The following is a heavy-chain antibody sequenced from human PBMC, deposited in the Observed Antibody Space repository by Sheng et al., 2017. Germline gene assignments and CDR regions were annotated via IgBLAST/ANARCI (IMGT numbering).Heavy chain of an antibody. D-gene: IGHD3-22*01. CDR3: ARALDSSGSPAAFDI. CDR2: ISWDGGST. J-gene: IGHJ3*02. CDR1: GFTFDDYA. V-gene: IGHV3-43D*04. Sequence: TASGFTFDDYAMHWVRQAPGKGLEWVSLISWDGGSTYYADSVKGRFTISRDNSKNSLYLQMNSLRAEDTALYYCARALDSSGSPAAFDIWGQGTMVTVSS.